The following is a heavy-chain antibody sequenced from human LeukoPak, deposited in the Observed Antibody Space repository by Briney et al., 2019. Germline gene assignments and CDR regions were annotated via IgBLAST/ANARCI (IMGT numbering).Heavy chain of an antibody. Sequence: GGSLRLSCAASGFTFSIYSMNWVRQAPGKGLEWVSVVHKSAITYYADTVKGRFTISRDNSKNTLYLQMNSLRAEDTAVYYCARSLRVRGVPDYMDVWGKGTTVIISS. CDR2: VHKSAIT. J-gene: IGHJ6*03. D-gene: IGHD3-10*01. V-gene: IGHV3-53*01. CDR1: GFTFSIYS. CDR3: ARSLRVRGVPDYMDV.